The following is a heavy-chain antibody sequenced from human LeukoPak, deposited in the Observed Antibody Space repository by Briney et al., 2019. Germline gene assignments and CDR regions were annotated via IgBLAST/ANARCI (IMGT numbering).Heavy chain of an antibody. CDR3: ARGRGGSGLHIVVVTATRDAFDI. D-gene: IGHD2-21*02. CDR2: MNPNSGNT. V-gene: IGHV1-8*03. J-gene: IGHJ3*02. Sequence: ASAKVSCKASGYTFTSYDINWVRQATGQGLEWMGWMNPNSGNTGYAQKFQGRVTITRNTSISTAYMELSSLRSEDTAVYYCARGRGGSGLHIVVVTATRDAFDIWGQGTMVTVSS. CDR1: GYTFTSYD.